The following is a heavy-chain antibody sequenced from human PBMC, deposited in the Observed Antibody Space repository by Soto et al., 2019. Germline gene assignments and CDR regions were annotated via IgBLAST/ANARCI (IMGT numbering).Heavy chain of an antibody. CDR2: IYYSGST. D-gene: IGHD1-7*01. V-gene: IGHV4-30-4*01. Sequence: QVQLQESGPGLVKPSQTLSLTCTVSGGSISSGDYYWSWIRQPPGKGLEWIGYIYYSGSTYYNPSLKSRVTISGDPSKNQVSPELSSVTAADTAVYYCARGFPSNSKGYFQHWGQGTLVTVSS. J-gene: IGHJ1*01. CDR1: GGSISSGDYY. CDR3: ARGFPSNSKGYFQH.